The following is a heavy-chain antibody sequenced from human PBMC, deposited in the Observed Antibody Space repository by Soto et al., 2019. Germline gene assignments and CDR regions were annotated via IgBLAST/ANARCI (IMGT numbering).Heavy chain of an antibody. V-gene: IGHV3-30*18. Sequence: QVQLVESGGGVVQPGRSLRLSCAASGFTFSSYGMHWVRQAPGKGLEWVAVISYDGSNKYYADSVKGRFTISRDNSKNTLYLQMNSLRAEDTAEYYCAKDLDNFRAVAGTDVEHWGQGTLVTVSS. CDR2: ISYDGSNK. CDR1: GFTFSSYG. D-gene: IGHD6-19*01. CDR3: AKDLDNFRAVAGTDVEH. J-gene: IGHJ4*02.